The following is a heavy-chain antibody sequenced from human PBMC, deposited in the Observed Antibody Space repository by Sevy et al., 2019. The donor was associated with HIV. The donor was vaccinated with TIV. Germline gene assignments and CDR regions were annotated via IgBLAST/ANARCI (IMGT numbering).Heavy chain of an antibody. V-gene: IGHV3-15*07. CDR3: TTDLCTNGVCLLFDY. D-gene: IGHD2-8*01. J-gene: IGHJ4*02. Sequence: GGSLRLSCAASGFTFSNAWMNWVRQAPGKGLEWVGRIKSKTDGGTTDYAAPVKGRFTISRDDSKNTLYLQMNSLKTVDTAVYYCTTDLCTNGVCLLFDYWGQGTLVTVSS. CDR1: GFTFSNAW. CDR2: IKSKTDGGTT.